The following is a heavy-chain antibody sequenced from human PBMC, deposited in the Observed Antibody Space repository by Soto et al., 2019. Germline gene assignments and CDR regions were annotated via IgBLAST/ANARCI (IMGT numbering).Heavy chain of an antibody. CDR2: ISYDGSNK. V-gene: IGHV3-30-3*01. Sequence: GGSLRLSCAASGFTFSSYAMHWVRQAPGKGLEWVAVISYDGSNKYYADSVKGRFTISRDNSKNTLYLQMNSLRAEDTAAYYCARDSPAFDIWGQGTMVTVSS. CDR3: ARDSPAFDI. J-gene: IGHJ3*02. CDR1: GFTFSSYA.